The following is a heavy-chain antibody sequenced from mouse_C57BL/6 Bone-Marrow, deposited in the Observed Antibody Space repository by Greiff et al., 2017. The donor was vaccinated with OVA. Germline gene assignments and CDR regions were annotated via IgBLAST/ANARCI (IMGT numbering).Heavy chain of an antibody. CDR2: ISSGGSYT. CDR1: GFTFSSYG. D-gene: IGHD1-1*01. V-gene: IGHV5-6*01. Sequence: EVQGVESGGDLVKPGGSLKLSCAASGFTFSSYGMSWVRQTPDKRLEWVATISSGGSYTYYPDSVKGRFTISRDNAKNTQYLQMSSLKSEDTAMYYCARGDYGSSYRFAYWGQGTLVTVSA. J-gene: IGHJ3*01. CDR3: ARGDYGSSYRFAY.